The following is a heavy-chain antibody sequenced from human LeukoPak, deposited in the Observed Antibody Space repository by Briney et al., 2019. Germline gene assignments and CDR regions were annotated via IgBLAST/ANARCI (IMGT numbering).Heavy chain of an antibody. D-gene: IGHD4-11*01. V-gene: IGHV3-7*01. Sequence: AGSLSLTCVASGFTFKGHWMNWVGQGPGQGREGVANINSDGSGKYYVDSVQGRFTISRDNAKNSLYLQMNSLRAEDTAVYYCVRDATGLTNWGQGTLVTVSS. CDR3: VRDATGLTN. CDR2: INSDGSGK. J-gene: IGHJ4*02. CDR1: GFTFKGHW.